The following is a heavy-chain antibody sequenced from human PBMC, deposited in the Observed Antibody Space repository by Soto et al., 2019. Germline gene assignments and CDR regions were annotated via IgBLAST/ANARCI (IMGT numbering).Heavy chain of an antibody. D-gene: IGHD6-6*01. CDR1: GFTFQTYA. CDR3: AKEGINSPSSRGWLAP. Sequence: PGGSLRLSCAASGFTFQTYAMHWVRQAPGKGLEWVALIWYDGTNEKYADSVRGRFTISRDNSKDTLYLQMNSPRGEDTAVYFCAKEGINSPSSRGWLAPWGQGTLVTVSS. V-gene: IGHV3-33*06. CDR2: IWYDGTNE. J-gene: IGHJ5*02.